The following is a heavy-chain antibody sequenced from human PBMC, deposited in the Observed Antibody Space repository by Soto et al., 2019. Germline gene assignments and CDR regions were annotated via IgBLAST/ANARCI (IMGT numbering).Heavy chain of an antibody. D-gene: IGHD6-6*01. V-gene: IGHV1-69*13. J-gene: IGHJ6*02. Sequence: GASVKVSCKASGGTFSSYAISWVRQAPGQGLEWMGGIIPISGTANYAQKFQGRVTITADESTSTAYMELSSLRSEDTAVYYCARDHNSSSRYYYGMDVWGQGTTVTVSS. CDR2: IIPISGTA. CDR1: GGTFSSYA. CDR3: ARDHNSSSRYYYGMDV.